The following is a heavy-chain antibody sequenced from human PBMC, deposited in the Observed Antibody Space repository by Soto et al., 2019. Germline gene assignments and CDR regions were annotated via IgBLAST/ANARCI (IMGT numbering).Heavy chain of an antibody. J-gene: IGHJ6*02. CDR2: IYVDNGHT. CDR3: ATKGGYDWSYDGMGV. V-gene: IGHV1-3*01. Sequence: GASVKVSCEASGYALARYAIHWVIQAPGQRLEWMGWIYVDNGHTQSSQRFQGRVTITRDTSASTAYMELSGLRSEDAAVYYCATKGGYDWSYDGMGVLGQGATVTVSS. CDR1: GYALARYA. D-gene: IGHD1-20*01.